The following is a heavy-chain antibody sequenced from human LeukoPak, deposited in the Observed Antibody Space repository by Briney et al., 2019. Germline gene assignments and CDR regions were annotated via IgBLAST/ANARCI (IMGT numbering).Heavy chain of an antibody. CDR3: ARGFNYMDV. V-gene: IGHV4-34*01. Sequence: SETLSLTCAVFGGSLNDHYWIWLRQPPGQGLEWIGEINHFGTTKYNPSLKSRVTISIDASKKQFSLKLNSVTAADTALYYCARGFNYMDVWGKGTTVTV. CDR1: GGSLNDHY. J-gene: IGHJ6*03. CDR2: INHFGTT.